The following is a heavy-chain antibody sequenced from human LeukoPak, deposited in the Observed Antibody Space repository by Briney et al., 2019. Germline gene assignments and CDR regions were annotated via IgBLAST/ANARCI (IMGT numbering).Heavy chain of an antibody. J-gene: IGHJ4*02. CDR1: GVSISSSSYY. CDR2: IYYSGST. V-gene: IGHV4-39*01. Sequence: ASETLSLTCTVSGVSISSSSYYWGWIRQPPGKGLEWIGSIYYSGSTYYNPSLKSRVTISVDTSKNQFSLKLSSVTAADTAVYYCARHHDYGVNGVYYFDYWGQGTLVTVSS. D-gene: IGHD4-17*01. CDR3: ARHHDYGVNGVYYFDY.